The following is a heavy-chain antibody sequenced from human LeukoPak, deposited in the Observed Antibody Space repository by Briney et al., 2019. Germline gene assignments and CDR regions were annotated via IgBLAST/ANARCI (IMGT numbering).Heavy chain of an antibody. CDR2: IYTSGST. CDR1: GGSISSYY. CDR3: ARGQYSSGWAWSWFDP. Sequence: PSETLSLTCTVSGGSISSYYWSWIRQPAGKGLEWIGRIYTSGSTNYNPSLKSRVTMSVDTSKNQFSLKLSSVTAAVTAVYYCARGQYSSGWAWSWFDPWGQGTLVTVSS. D-gene: IGHD6-19*01. V-gene: IGHV4-4*07. J-gene: IGHJ5*02.